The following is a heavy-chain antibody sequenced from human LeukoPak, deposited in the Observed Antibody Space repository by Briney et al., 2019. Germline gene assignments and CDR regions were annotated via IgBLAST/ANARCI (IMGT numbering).Heavy chain of an antibody. D-gene: IGHD6-13*01. J-gene: IGHJ5*02. CDR3: ARHHGSWDHRVFYYWFDP. CDR2: IYYSGST. CDR1: GGSISSSSYY. V-gene: IGHV4-39*01. Sequence: SETLSLTCTVSGGSISSSSYYWGWIRQPPWKGLEWIGSIYYSGSTYYNPSLKSRVTISVDTSKNQFSLKLSSVTAADTAVYYCARHHGSWDHRVFYYWFDPWGPGTLVTVSS.